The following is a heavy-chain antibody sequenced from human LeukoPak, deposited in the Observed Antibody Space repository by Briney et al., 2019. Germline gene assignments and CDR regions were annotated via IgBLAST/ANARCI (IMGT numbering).Heavy chain of an antibody. J-gene: IGHJ4*02. CDR2: IGTAGDT. D-gene: IGHD6-13*01. V-gene: IGHV3-13*01. CDR3: ARGAAAGDFDY. Sequence: QPGGSLRLSCAASGFTFSSYDMHWVRQATGKGLEWVSAIGTAGDTYYPGSVKGRFTISRENAKNSLYLQMNSLRAGDTAVYYCARGAAAGDFDYWGQGTLVTVSS. CDR1: GFTFSSYD.